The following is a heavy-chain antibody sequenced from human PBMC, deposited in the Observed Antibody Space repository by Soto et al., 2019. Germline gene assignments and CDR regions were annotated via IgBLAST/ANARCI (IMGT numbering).Heavy chain of an antibody. CDR3: TTPLWFGEFLYGGY. CDR2: IKSKSAGGTA. CDR1: GFTFTNAY. Sequence: EVTLVESGGGLVRPGGSLRLSCAASGFTFTNAYMNWVRQAPGKGLEWVARIKSKSAGGTADYAAPVKGRFTISRDDSKNTLYLQMDGLKTEDTAVYFCTTPLWFGEFLYGGYWGQGSLVTVSS. J-gene: IGHJ4*02. D-gene: IGHD3-10*01. V-gene: IGHV3-15*01.